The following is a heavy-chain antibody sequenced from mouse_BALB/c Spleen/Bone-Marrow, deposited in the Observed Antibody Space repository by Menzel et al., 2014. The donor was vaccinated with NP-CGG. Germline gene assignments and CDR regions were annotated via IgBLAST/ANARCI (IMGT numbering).Heavy chain of an antibody. CDR3: ARGDYGGFAY. CDR1: GFNIKDTY. Sequence: EVQLQQSGAELVKPGASVKLSCTASGFNIKDTYMHWVKQRPEQGLEWIGRIDPANGNTKYDPKFQGKATITADTSSNTAYLQLSSLTAEDAAVYYCARGDYGGFAYWGQGTLVTVSA. CDR2: IDPANGNT. D-gene: IGHD2-4*01. V-gene: IGHV14-3*02. J-gene: IGHJ3*01.